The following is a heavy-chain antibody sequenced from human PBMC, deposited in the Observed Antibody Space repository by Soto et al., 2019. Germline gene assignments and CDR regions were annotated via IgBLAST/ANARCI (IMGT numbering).Heavy chain of an antibody. D-gene: IGHD1-26*01. V-gene: IGHV3-30*18. CDR1: GFTFSSYG. Sequence: GGSLRLSCGASGFTFSSYGMHWVRRAPGKGLEWVALISYDGSQKYFGVSVKGRFTISRDNSKNTLYLEMNSLRGDDTALYYCVKEMPVSYYSAYHFDYWGQGTQATVSS. J-gene: IGHJ4*02. CDR3: VKEMPVSYYSAYHFDY. CDR2: ISYDGSQK.